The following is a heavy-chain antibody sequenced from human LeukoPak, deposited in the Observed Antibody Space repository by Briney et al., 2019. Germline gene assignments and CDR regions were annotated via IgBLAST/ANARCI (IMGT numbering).Heavy chain of an antibody. D-gene: IGHD3-3*01. CDR3: ARAYYDFWSGYYDY. CDR1: GGSISSSNW. V-gene: IGHV4-4*02. CDR2: IYHSGST. Sequence: KSSETLSLTCAVSGGSISSSNWWSWVRQPPGKGLEWIGEIYHSGSTNYNPSLKSRVTISVDKSKNQFSLKLSSVTAADTAVYYCARAYYDFWSGYYDYWGQGTLVTVSS. J-gene: IGHJ4*02.